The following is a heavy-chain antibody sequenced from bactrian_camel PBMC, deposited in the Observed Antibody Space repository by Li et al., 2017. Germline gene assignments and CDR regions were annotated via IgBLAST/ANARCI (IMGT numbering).Heavy chain of an antibody. CDR1: GYRVESGC. CDR2: ISTGGGGT. J-gene: IGHJ4*01. Sequence: QVQLVESGGGSVQPGGSLKLSCVASGYRVESGCMGYFRQAPGKEREGVASISTGGGGTYYADSVKGRFTISRDNTKNILYLQMNSLKSEDTGLYYCASELGYWTTYGPFGYWGQGTQVTVS. V-gene: IGHV3S1*01. CDR3: ASELGYWTTYGPFGY. D-gene: IGHD7*01.